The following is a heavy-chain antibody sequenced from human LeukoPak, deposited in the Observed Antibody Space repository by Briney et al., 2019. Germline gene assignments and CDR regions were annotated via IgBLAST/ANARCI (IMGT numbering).Heavy chain of an antibody. D-gene: IGHD7-27*01. CDR3: ARVGTGDRVFDY. CDR1: GFTFSSYS. Sequence: GGSLRLSCAASGFTFSSYSMNWVRQAPGKGLEWVSVIYSSGSTYYADSVKGRFTISRDNSKNTLYLQMNSLRPEDTAVYYCARVGTGDRVFDYWGQGTLVTVSS. CDR2: IYSSGST. V-gene: IGHV3-53*01. J-gene: IGHJ4*02.